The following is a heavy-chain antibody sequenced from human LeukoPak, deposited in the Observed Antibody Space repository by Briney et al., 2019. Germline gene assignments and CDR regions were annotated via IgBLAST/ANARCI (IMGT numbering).Heavy chain of an antibody. V-gene: IGHV3-66*01. CDR2: IYSGGST. CDR1: GFTFSSYA. CDR3: ARLTMAIGFDP. J-gene: IGHJ5*02. D-gene: IGHD5-24*01. Sequence: GGSLRLSCAASGFTFSSYAMSWVRQAPGKGLEWVSVIYSGGSTYYADSVRGRFTISRDNSKNTLYLQMNRLRVEDTAVYYCARLTMAIGFDPWGQGTLVTVFS.